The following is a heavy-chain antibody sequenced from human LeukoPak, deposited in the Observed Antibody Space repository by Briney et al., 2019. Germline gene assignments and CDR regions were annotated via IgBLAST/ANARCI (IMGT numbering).Heavy chain of an antibody. CDR2: IYSGGST. J-gene: IGHJ4*02. Sequence: GGSLRLSCAASGFTVSSNYMSWVRQAPGKGLEWVSVIYSGGSTYYADSVKGRFTISRDNSKNTLYLQMNSLRAEDTAVHYCARGSEWLYGFDYWGQGTLVTVSS. CDR1: GFTVSSNY. V-gene: IGHV3-53*01. D-gene: IGHD3-3*01. CDR3: ARGSEWLYGFDY.